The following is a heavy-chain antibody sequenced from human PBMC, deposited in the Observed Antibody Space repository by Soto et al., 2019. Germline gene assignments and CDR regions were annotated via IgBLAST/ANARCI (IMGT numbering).Heavy chain of an antibody. V-gene: IGHV2-5*02. Sequence: QITLKESGPPLVKPTQTLTLTCTFSGFSLSTSGVGVGWIRQPPGKALEWITIIYWDDDKHYSPSLKSRLTITNDTSKNQMVLTMPNMDPVNTGTYYCARRRDSSGYYHQFDYWGQGTLVTVSS. CDR3: ARRRDSSGYYHQFDY. D-gene: IGHD3-22*01. CDR1: GFSLSTSGVG. CDR2: IYWDDDK. J-gene: IGHJ4*02.